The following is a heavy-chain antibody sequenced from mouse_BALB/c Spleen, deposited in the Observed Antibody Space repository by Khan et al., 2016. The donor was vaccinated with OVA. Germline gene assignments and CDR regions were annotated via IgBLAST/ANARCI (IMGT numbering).Heavy chain of an antibody. D-gene: IGHD4-1*01. CDR1: GFTFSSYS. Sequence: EVELVESGGDLVKPGGSLKFSCAASGFTFSSYSMSWVRQTPDKRLEWVATISSGGDYTYYSDNVKGRFTISRDNAKNTLYLQMSSLKSEDTAMDYCESHLTGSFDYWGQGTLVTVSA. V-gene: IGHV5-6*01. CDR3: ESHLTGSFDY. J-gene: IGHJ3*01. CDR2: ISSGGDYT.